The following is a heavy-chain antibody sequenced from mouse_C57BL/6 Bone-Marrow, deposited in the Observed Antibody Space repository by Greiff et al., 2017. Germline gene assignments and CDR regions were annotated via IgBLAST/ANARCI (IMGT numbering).Heavy chain of an antibody. V-gene: IGHV5-6*01. CDR2: ISSGGSYT. CDR1: GFTFSSYG. D-gene: IGHD1-1*01. CDR3: ARQPLITTVVVFDY. J-gene: IGHJ2*01. Sequence: EVKLMESGGDLVKPGGSLKLSCAASGFTFSSYGMSWVRQTPDKRLEWVATISSGGSYTYYPDSVKGRFTISRDNAKNTLYLQMSSLKSEDTAMYYCARQPLITTVVVFDYWGQGTTLTVSS.